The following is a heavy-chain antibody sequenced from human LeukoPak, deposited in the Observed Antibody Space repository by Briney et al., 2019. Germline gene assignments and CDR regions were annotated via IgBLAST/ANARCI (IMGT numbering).Heavy chain of an antibody. V-gene: IGHV4-39*01. J-gene: IGHJ4*02. Sequence: SETLSLTCTVSGGSISSSSYYWGWIRQSPGKGLEWIVSIFYSGSTYYNPSLKSRVTISIDTSENQFSLKRSSVTAADTAVYYCATTPALAVAGTLDPKEWGQGTLVTVSS. CDR3: ATTPALAVAGTLDPKE. CDR2: IFYSGST. CDR1: GGSISSSSYY. D-gene: IGHD6-19*01.